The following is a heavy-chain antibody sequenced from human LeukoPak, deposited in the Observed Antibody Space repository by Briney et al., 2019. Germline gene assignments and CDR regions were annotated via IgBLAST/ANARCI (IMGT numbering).Heavy chain of an antibody. CDR3: IGVSLLGRVLAY. CDR2: TFYRSEWET. Sequence: SQTLSLTCVLCGVSVSNINIACNWIRQSPSRGLEWLGRTFYRSEWETHYADSLASRLYIKADTSTNQVSLQLNSVPPEHTAVYYCIGVSLLGRVLAYWGQGSLVTVSS. V-gene: IGHV6-1*01. CDR1: GVSVSNINIA. J-gene: IGHJ4*02. D-gene: IGHD7-27*01.